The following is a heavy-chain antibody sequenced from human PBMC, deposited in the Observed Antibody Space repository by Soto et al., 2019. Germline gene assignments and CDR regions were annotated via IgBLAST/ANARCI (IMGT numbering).Heavy chain of an antibody. D-gene: IGHD3-16*01. CDR3: AREHPRTPWVYKYGMDV. J-gene: IGHJ6*02. V-gene: IGHV4-59*01. Sequence: TSETLSLTCTVSGGSINNYYWSWIRQSPGKGLEWIGYIYYSGSTHYNPSLKSRVTISVDTSKNQFSLKLSSVTAADTAMYYCAREHPRTPWVYKYGMDVWGQGNTVTV. CDR2: IYYSGST. CDR1: GGSINNYY.